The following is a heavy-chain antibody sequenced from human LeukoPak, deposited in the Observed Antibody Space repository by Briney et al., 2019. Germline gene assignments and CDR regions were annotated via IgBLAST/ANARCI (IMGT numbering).Heavy chain of an antibody. CDR2: IKSKTDGGTT. CDR3: TTERELPMTYNWFDP. CDR1: GFTFSNAW. D-gene: IGHD1-26*01. Sequence: GGSLRLSCAASGFTFSNAWMSWVRQAPGKGLEWVGRIKSKTDGGTTDYAAPVKGRFTISRDDSKNTLYLQMNSLKTEDTAVYYCTTERELPMTYNWFDPWGQGTLVAVSS. V-gene: IGHV3-15*01. J-gene: IGHJ5*02.